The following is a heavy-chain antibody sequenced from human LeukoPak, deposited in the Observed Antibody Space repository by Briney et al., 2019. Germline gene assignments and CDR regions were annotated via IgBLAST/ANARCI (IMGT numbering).Heavy chain of an antibody. J-gene: IGHJ3*02. D-gene: IGHD3-9*01. CDR1: GFTFDDYA. CDR2: ISWNSGSI. V-gene: IGHV3-9*01. Sequence: GGSLRLSCAASGFTFDDYAMHWVRQAPGKGLEWVSGISWNSGSIGYADSVKGRFTISRDNAKNSLYLQMNSLRAEDTGLYYCAKLTRARAFDIWGQRTMVTVSS. CDR3: AKLTRARAFDI.